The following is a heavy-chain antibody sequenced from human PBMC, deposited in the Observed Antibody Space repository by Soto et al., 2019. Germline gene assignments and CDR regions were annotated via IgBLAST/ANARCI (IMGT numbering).Heavy chain of an antibody. D-gene: IGHD6-13*01. V-gene: IGHV5-51*01. CDR1: GYSFTSYW. CDR3: ARGLYSSSPVNYYYYYMDV. CDR2: IYPGDSDT. J-gene: IGHJ6*03. Sequence: GESLKISCKGSGYSFTSYWIGWVRQMPGKDLEWMGIIYPGDSDTRYSPSFQGQVTISADKSISTAYLQWSSLKASDTAMYYCARGLYSSSPVNYYYYYMDVWGKGTTVTVSS.